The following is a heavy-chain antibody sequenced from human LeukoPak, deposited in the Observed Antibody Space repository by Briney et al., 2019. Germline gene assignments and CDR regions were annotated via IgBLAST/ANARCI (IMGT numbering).Heavy chain of an antibody. Sequence: PGEPLKISCKGSGYSFTNYWIGWVRQMPGKGLEWMGIGYPADSSTRYSPSFRGRVTISADKPITTAYLQWSSLKASDTAMYYCTRHVYDSGGYYYDYWGQGTLVTVSS. CDR2: GYPADSST. V-gene: IGHV5-51*01. CDR1: GYSFTNYW. J-gene: IGHJ4*02. CDR3: TRHVYDSGGYYYDY. D-gene: IGHD3-22*01.